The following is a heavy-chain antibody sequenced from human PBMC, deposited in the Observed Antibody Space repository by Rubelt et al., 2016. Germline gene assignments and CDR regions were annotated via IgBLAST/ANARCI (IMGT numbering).Heavy chain of an antibody. J-gene: IGHJ6*02. CDR1: GFTFGSYS. CDR3: ARGGMDV. Sequence: EVQLVESGGGLIQPGGSLRLSCVGTGFTFGSYSLNWVRQAPGKGLDWVSYIDSSSSITYYADSLKGRFTISRDNSKNTLYRQMNSLRAEDTAVYYWARGGMDVWGQGTTVTVSS. CDR2: IDSSSSIT. V-gene: IGHV3-48*01.